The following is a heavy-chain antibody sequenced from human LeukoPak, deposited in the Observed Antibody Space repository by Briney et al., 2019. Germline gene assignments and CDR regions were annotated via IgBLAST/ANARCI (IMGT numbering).Heavy chain of an antibody. CDR1: GFTFSSYS. CDR3: ARDHQPPGAFDI. CDR2: ISSRSSTL. Sequence: SGGSLRLSCAASGFTFSSYSMNWVRQAPGKGLEWVSYISSRSSTLYYADSVKGRFTISRDNAKNSLYLQMNSLRAEDRAVYCWARDHQPPGAFDIWGQGTMVTVSS. J-gene: IGHJ3*02. V-gene: IGHV3-48*01. D-gene: IGHD2-2*01.